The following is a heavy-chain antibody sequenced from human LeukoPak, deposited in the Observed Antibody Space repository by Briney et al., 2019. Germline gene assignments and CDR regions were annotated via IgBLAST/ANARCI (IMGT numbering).Heavy chain of an antibody. CDR2: ITSSSSRI. Sequence: GGSLRLSCAASGFTFSTYSMNWVRQAPGKGLEWVSSITSSSSRIYYADSVRGRFTISRDNAKNTLYLQMNSLRAEDTALFYCASFRTSSTGAFDFWGQGTLVTVSS. CDR3: ASFRTSSTGAFDF. CDR1: GFTFSTYS. V-gene: IGHV3-21*06. J-gene: IGHJ4*02. D-gene: IGHD2-2*01.